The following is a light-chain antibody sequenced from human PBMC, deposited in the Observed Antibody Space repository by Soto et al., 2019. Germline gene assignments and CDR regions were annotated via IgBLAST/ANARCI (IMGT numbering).Light chain of an antibody. CDR2: GAS. V-gene: IGKV3D-20*02. Sequence: EIVLTQSPGTLSLSPGERATLSCRASQSVSSFFLAWYQQKPGQAPRLLIYGASSRATGIPDRFSGSGSGTDFTLTISRLEPEDFAIYYCQQRSSWPLTFGDGTKVEI. CDR3: QQRSSWPLT. J-gene: IGKJ4*01. CDR1: QSVSSFF.